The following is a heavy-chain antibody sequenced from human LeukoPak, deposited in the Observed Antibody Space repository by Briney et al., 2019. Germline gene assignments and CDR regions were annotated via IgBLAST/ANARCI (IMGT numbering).Heavy chain of an antibody. CDR2: IRSKIYGGTP. Sequence: PGGSLRLSCAASGFTFSGSAMHWVRQAPGKGLEWVGFIRSKIYGGTPEYAASVKGRFTISRDDSKGIAYLQMNSLETEDTAVYYCTRDQTPYYWGQGTLVTVSS. CDR1: GFTFSGSA. J-gene: IGHJ4*02. V-gene: IGHV3-49*04. CDR3: TRDQTPYY.